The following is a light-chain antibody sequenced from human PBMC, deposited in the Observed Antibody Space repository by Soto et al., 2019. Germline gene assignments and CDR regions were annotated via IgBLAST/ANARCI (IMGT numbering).Light chain of an antibody. Sequence: DIQMTQSPSTLSASVGDRVTITCRASQSISGSLAWYQQKPGKAPKLLIFQATTLETGVPSRFSGSGSGTEFTLTISSLQPDDFATYYCQHHYPYWRVAFGPGTKVDIK. J-gene: IGKJ3*01. V-gene: IGKV1-5*03. CDR3: QHHYPYWRVA. CDR2: QAT. CDR1: QSISGS.